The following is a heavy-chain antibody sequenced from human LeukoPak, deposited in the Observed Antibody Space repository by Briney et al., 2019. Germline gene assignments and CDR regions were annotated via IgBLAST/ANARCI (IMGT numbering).Heavy chain of an antibody. V-gene: IGHV1-18*01. D-gene: IGHD1-26*01. CDR1: GYAFSSYG. CDR3: ARDLGGGGSYDY. J-gene: IGHJ4*02. Sequence: ASVKVSCKASGYAFSSYGLTWVRQPPGQGLEWMGWISAYTGNTNYAQKLQGRVTMTTDTSTDTAYMELRSLRSDGTAVYYCARDLGGGGSYDYWGQGTLVTVSS. CDR2: ISAYTGNT.